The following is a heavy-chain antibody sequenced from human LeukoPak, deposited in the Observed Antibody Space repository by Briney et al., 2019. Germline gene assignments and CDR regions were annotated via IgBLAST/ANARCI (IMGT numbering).Heavy chain of an antibody. J-gene: IGHJ3*02. D-gene: IGHD3-22*01. CDR3: ARDFYDSRGDAFDI. V-gene: IGHV4-59*11. Sequence: PSETLSLTCTVSGGSISSHSWSWIRQPPGKGLEWIGYIFYSGSTNYNPSLESRVTISVDTSKNQFSLKLSSVNAADTAVYYCARDFYDSRGDAFDIWGQGTIVTVSS. CDR2: IFYSGST. CDR1: GGSISSHS.